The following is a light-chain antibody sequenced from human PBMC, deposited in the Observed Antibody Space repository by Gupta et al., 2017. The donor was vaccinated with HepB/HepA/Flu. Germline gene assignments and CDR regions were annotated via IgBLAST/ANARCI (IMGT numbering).Light chain of an antibody. CDR2: NTY. Sequence: SVLTXPPSASGTPGQRVTISCSGGNSNIGVSTVNWYQQLPGTAPKLLIYNTYQRPSGVPDRFSGSKSDTSASLAISGLQSEDEADYYCSAWDDTVNGPVFGGGTKLTVL. CDR3: SAWDDTVNGPV. V-gene: IGLV1-44*01. CDR1: NSNIGVST. J-gene: IGLJ2*01.